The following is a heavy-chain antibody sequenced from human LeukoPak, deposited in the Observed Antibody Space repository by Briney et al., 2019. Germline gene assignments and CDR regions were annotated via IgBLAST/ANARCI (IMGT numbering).Heavy chain of an antibody. V-gene: IGHV4-59*01. CDR2: TFRSVTT. J-gene: IGHJ4*02. CDR3: TTFSDITGSFDY. D-gene: IGHD1-14*01. Sequence: PSETLSLTCTVSGASISSYYWSWIRQPPGKGLEWIGYTFRSVTTKYHPSLQSRVSISLDTSKNQFSLDMTSVTVADTAVYYCTTFSDITGSFDYWGQGTLVTVSS. CDR1: GASISSYY.